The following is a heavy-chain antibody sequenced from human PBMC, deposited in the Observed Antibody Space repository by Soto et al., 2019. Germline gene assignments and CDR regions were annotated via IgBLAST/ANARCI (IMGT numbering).Heavy chain of an antibody. CDR2: ISAYNGNT. CDR1: GYTFTSYG. CDR3: AGASSIAARPVWFDP. V-gene: IGHV1-18*01. Sequence: ASVKVSCKASGYTFTSYGISWVRQAPGQGLEWMGWISAYNGNTNYAQKLQGRVTMTTDTSTSTAYMELRSLRSDDTAVYYCAGASSIAARPVWFDPWGQGTLVTVSS. J-gene: IGHJ5*02. D-gene: IGHD6-6*01.